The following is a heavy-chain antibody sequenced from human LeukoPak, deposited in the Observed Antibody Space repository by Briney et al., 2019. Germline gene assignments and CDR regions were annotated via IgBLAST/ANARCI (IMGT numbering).Heavy chain of an antibody. CDR1: GFTFSSYG. J-gene: IGHJ2*01. CDR3: AKDLGGGSGCYDL. V-gene: IGHV3-30*18. Sequence: GGSLRLSCAASGFTFSSYGMHWVRQAPGKGLEWGAIISYDGSNKYYADSVQGRFTISRDNSKNTLYLQMNSLRAEGTAVYYCAKDLGGGSGCYDLWGRGTLVTVSS. CDR2: ISYDGSNK. D-gene: IGHD6-19*01.